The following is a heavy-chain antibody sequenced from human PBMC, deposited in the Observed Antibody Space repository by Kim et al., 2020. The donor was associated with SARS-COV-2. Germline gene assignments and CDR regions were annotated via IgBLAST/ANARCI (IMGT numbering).Heavy chain of an antibody. J-gene: IGHJ5*02. Sequence: NPTPSLTRRVTISVDTSKTQFSLKLGSVTAADTAVYYCARNGTGRNWFDPWGQGTLVTVSS. V-gene: IGHV4-59*01. D-gene: IGHD1-26*01. CDR3: ARNGTGRNWFDP.